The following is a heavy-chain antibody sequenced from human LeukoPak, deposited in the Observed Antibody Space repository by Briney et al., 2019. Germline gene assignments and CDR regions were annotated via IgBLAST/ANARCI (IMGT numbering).Heavy chain of an antibody. Sequence: GGSLRLSCAASGFTFGDTWMNWVRQVPGQGLEWVANIKQDGSEKFYVASVEGRFTISRDNGKSSLYLQMNSLRAEDTALYYCATSYDMGWLIGYWGQGTLVTVSS. CDR3: ATSYDMGWLIGY. D-gene: IGHD3/OR15-3a*01. CDR1: GFTFGDTW. V-gene: IGHV3-7*03. J-gene: IGHJ4*02. CDR2: IKQDGSEK.